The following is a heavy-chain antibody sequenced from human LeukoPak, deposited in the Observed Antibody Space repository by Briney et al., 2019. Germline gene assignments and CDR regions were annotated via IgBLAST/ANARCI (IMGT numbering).Heavy chain of an antibody. Sequence: SETLSLTCAVSGASISTYYWSWLPQPPGKGLEWCGYIYYTGSTNYNPSLKRRVAISVDTSKNQFSLKLSSVTAADTAVYYCARHFDYERTTYYSAYDYWGQGTLVTVSS. CDR3: ARHFDYERTTYYSAYDY. V-gene: IGHV4-59*08. D-gene: IGHD3-22*01. J-gene: IGHJ4*02. CDR1: GASISTYY. CDR2: IYYTGST.